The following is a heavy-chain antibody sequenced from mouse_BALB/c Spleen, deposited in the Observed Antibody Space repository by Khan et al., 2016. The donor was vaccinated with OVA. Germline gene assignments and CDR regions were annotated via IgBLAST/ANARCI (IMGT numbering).Heavy chain of an antibody. CDR2: MISSGYT. CDR3: AGSTYRYAFAY. V-gene: IGHV3-8*02. D-gene: IGHD2-14*01. Sequence: EVQLQESGPSLVQPSQTLSLTCSVTGDSISSGYWSWIRKFPGNKLEYMGYMISSGYTYYYPSLKSRISITRHTSKNQYYLQLNSVTTEETATYYCAGSTYRYAFAYWGQGTLVTVSA. J-gene: IGHJ3*01. CDR1: GDSISSGY.